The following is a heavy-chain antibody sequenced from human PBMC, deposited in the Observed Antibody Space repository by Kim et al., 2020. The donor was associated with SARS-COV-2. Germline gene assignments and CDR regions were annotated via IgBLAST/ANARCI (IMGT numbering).Heavy chain of an antibody. Sequence: ASVKVSCKTSGYSFSDYTMHWVRQAPGLGLEWMGWINTGKGNTACSQKFQDRVTLSRDTTASTAYMELSSLRAEDTAVYYCARGWFGEFLANFDYWGQGTLVTVSS. D-gene: IGHD3-10*01. J-gene: IGHJ4*02. V-gene: IGHV1-3*04. CDR1: GYSFSDYT. CDR3: ARGWFGEFLANFDY. CDR2: INTGKGNT.